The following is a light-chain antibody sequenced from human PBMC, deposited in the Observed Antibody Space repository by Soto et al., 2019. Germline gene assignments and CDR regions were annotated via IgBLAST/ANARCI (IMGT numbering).Light chain of an antibody. Sequence: WPQSTGPLSLAPGERATLSCRASQSVSSNFLAWYQQKPGQAPRLLIYGASNRATGIPDKFNGSGSGTDFTLTISRLEPEDFAMYYCQQYGSSLRTFGHGTKVDIK. V-gene: IGKV3-20*01. CDR2: GAS. CDR1: QSVSSNF. J-gene: IGKJ1*01. CDR3: QQYGSSLRT.